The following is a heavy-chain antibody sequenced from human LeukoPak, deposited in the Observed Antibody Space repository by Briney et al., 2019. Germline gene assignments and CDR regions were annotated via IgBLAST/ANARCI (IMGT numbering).Heavy chain of an antibody. CDR1: GFTFSSYA. Sequence: GGSLRLSCAASGFTFSSYAMSWVRQAPGKGLEWVSAISGSGGSTYYADSVKGRFTISRDNSKNTLYPQMNSLRAEDTAVYYCAKGTYGRLESGYFDYWGQGTLVTVSS. V-gene: IGHV3-23*01. CDR3: AKGTYGRLESGYFDY. D-gene: IGHD1-1*01. J-gene: IGHJ4*02. CDR2: ISGSGGST.